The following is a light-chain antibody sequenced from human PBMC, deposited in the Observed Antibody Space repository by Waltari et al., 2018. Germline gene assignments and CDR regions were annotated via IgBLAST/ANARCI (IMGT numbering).Light chain of an antibody. J-gene: IGKJ5*01. Sequence: AIRITQSPSSLSASTGDRVTITCRASQGISSYLAWYQQKTGKAPKLLIYAASTLQSGVPSRFSCSGSGTDFTLTISCLQSENFATYYCQQYYSYPITFGQGTRLEIK. CDR1: QGISSY. CDR2: AAS. CDR3: QQYYSYPIT. V-gene: IGKV1-8*01.